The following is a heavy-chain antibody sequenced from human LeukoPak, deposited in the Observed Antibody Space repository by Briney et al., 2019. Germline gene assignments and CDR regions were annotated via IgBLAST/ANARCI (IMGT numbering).Heavy chain of an antibody. CDR1: GGSIGTSNYY. CDR2: SYNYGGP. CDR3: ARNTSVAVTGGRPSWFDP. J-gene: IGHJ5*02. Sequence: KSSESLSLTCTVSGGSIGTSNYYWGWIRQPPGKGLEWIGRSYNYGGPYYNPSLKSRVTMSVDTSKNEFSLKLTSVTAADTAVYYCARNTSVAVTGGRPSWFDPWGQGTLVTVSS. D-gene: IGHD6-19*01. V-gene: IGHV4-39*01.